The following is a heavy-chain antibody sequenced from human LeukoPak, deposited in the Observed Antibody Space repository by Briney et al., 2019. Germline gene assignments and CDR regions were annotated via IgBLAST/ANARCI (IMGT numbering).Heavy chain of an antibody. V-gene: IGHV3-23*01. D-gene: IGHD3-3*01. Sequence: GGSLRLSCAASGFTFSSFAMNWVRQAPGKGLEWVSSISGRGGSTYYADSVKGRFTISRDNSKNTLYLQMNSLRAEDTAIYYCAKSGSHYDFRSGYLVWGQGTLVTVSS. CDR1: GFTFSSFA. CDR2: ISGRGGST. CDR3: AKSGSHYDFRSGYLV. J-gene: IGHJ4*02.